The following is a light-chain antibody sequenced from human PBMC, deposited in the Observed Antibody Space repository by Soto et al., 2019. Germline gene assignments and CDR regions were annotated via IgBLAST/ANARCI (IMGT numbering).Light chain of an antibody. J-gene: IGKJ3*01. V-gene: IGKV1-27*01. Sequence: DIQMTQSPSSLSASVGDRVTITCRASQGISNYVAWYQQKPGKVPKLMIYAASTLQSGVPSRFSGSGSGTDFTLTISILQPEDFATYYCQNYNSALFTFGPGTKFDIK. CDR3: QNYNSALFT. CDR1: QGISNY. CDR2: AAS.